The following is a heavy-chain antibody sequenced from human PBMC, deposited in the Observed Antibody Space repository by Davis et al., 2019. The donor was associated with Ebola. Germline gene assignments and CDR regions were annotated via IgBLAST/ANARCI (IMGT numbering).Heavy chain of an antibody. CDR3: ARDSFLWWPYSYYGMDV. V-gene: IGHV1-18*01. J-gene: IGHJ6*02. CDR2: ISAYNGNT. D-gene: IGHD2/OR15-2a*01. Sequence: ASVKVSCKTSGYTFTNYAIHWVRQAPGQSLEWMGWISAYNGNTNYAQKLQGRVTMTTDTSTSTAYMELSSLRSDDTAVYYCARDSFLWWPYSYYGMDVWGQGTTVTVSS. CDR1: GYTFTNYA.